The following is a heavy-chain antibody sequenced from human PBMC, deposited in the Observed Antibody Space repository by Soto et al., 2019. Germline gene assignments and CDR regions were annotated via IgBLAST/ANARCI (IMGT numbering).Heavy chain of an antibody. J-gene: IGHJ3*02. CDR3: ARVQRADAFDI. CDR2: IYHSGST. CDR1: GYSISTGFN. V-gene: IGHV4-38-2*01. Sequence: SETLSLTCAVSGYSISTGFNWGWIRQPPGKGLEWIGYIYHSGSTYYNPSLKSRVTISVDRSKNQFSLKLSSVTAADTAVYYCARVQRADAFDIWGQGTMVTVSS.